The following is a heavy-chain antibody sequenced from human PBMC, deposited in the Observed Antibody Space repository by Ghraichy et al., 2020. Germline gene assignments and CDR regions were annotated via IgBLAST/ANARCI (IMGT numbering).Heavy chain of an antibody. Sequence: SETLSLTCTVSGGSISSYYWSWIRQPPGKGLEWIGYIYYSGSTNYNPSLKSRVTISVDTSKNQFSLKLSSVTAADTAVYYCARQDCSSTSCYAVYWGQGTLVTVSS. CDR3: ARQDCSSTSCYAVY. CDR2: IYYSGST. CDR1: GGSISSYY. D-gene: IGHD2-2*01. V-gene: IGHV4-59*08. J-gene: IGHJ4*02.